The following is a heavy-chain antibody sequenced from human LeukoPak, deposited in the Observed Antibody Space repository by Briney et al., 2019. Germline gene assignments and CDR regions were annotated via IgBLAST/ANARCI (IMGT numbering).Heavy chain of an antibody. J-gene: IGHJ4*02. CDR1: GYSFTSYW. V-gene: IGHV5-51*01. D-gene: IGHD1-26*01. CDR3: AVPIVGDAYPYYFDY. Sequence: GESLKISCKGSGYSFTSYWIGWVRQTPGKGLEWMGIIYPGDSDTRYSPSFQGQVTISADKSISTAYLQWSSLKASDTAMYYCAVPIVGDAYPYYFDYWGQGTLVTVSS. CDR2: IYPGDSDT.